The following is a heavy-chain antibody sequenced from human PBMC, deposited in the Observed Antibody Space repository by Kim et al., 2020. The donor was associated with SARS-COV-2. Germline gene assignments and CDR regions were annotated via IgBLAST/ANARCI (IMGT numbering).Heavy chain of an antibody. J-gene: IGHJ6*02. CDR2: INHSGST. CDR3: ARDHYYGSENYGMDV. D-gene: IGHD3-10*01. CDR1: GGSFSGYY. V-gene: IGHV4-34*01. Sequence: SETLSLNCAVYGGSFSGYYWSWIRQPPGKGLEWIGEINHSGSTNYNPSLKSRVTISVDTSKNQFSLKLSSVTAADTAVYYCARDHYYGSENYGMDVWGQGTTVTVSS.